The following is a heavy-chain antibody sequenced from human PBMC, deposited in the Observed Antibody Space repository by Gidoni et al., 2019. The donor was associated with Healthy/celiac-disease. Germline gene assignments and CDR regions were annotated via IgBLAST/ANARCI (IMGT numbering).Heavy chain of an antibody. CDR1: GFTFSSYS. V-gene: IGHV3-21*01. CDR3: ARDKEEQQLAYYYYGMDV. D-gene: IGHD6-13*01. Sequence: EVQLVESGGGLVKPGGSLRLSCAASGFTFSSYSLNWVRQAPGKGLEWVSSISSSSSYIYYADSVKGRFTISRDNAKNSLYLQMNSLRAEDTAVYYCARDKEEQQLAYYYYGMDVWGQGTTVTVSS. CDR2: ISSSSSYI. J-gene: IGHJ6*02.